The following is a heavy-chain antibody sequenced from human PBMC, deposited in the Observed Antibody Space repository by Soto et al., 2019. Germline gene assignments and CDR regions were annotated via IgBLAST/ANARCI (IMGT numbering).Heavy chain of an antibody. J-gene: IGHJ4*02. V-gene: IGHV3-53*01. Sequence: QPGGSLRLSCAASGFTVSSNYMSWVRQAPGKGLEWVSVIYSGGSTYYADSVKGRFTISRDNSKNTLYLQMNSLRAEDTAVYYCARGPSGYSSSWYFDYWGQGTLVTVSS. CDR3: ARGPSGYSSSWYFDY. D-gene: IGHD6-13*01. CDR2: IYSGGST. CDR1: GFTVSSNY.